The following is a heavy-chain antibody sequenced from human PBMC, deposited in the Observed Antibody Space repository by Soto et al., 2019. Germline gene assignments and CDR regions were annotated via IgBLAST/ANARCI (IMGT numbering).Heavy chain of an antibody. V-gene: IGHV1-8*01. Sequence: ASVKVSCKASGYTFTSYDINWVRQATGQGLEWMGWMNPNSGNTSYAQKFQGRVTMTRNTSISTAYMELSSLRSEDTAVYYCARGLKVTSYYYYYMDVWGKGTTVTVSS. CDR1: GYTFTSYD. CDR2: MNPNSGNT. J-gene: IGHJ6*03. CDR3: ARGLKVTSYYYYYMDV.